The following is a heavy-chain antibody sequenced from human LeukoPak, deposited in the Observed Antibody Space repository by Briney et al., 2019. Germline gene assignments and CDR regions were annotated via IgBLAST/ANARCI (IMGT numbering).Heavy chain of an antibody. CDR3: ATLGWFGDHGVYFDY. Sequence: ASVKVSCKGSGYTLTELSMHWVRQAPGKGLEWMGGFDPEDGETIYAQKFQGRVTMTEDTSTDTAYMELSSLRSEDTAVYYCATLGWFGDHGVYFDYWGQGTLVTVSS. D-gene: IGHD3-10*01. CDR1: GYTLTELS. V-gene: IGHV1-24*01. J-gene: IGHJ4*02. CDR2: FDPEDGET.